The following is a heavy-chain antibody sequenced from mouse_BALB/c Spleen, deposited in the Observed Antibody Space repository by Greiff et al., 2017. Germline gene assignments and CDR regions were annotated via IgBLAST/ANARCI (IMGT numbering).Heavy chain of an antibody. Sequence: QVQLQQPGAELVRPGASVKLSCKASGYTFTSYWINWVKQRPGQGLEWIGNIYPSDSYTNYNQKFKDKATLTVDKSSSTAYMQLSSPTSEDSAVYYCTRGDYYGSSSLYYYAMDYWGQGTSVTVSS. J-gene: IGHJ4*01. V-gene: IGHV1-69*02. CDR3: TRGDYYGSSSLYYYAMDY. D-gene: IGHD1-1*01. CDR2: IYPSDSYT. CDR1: GYTFTSYW.